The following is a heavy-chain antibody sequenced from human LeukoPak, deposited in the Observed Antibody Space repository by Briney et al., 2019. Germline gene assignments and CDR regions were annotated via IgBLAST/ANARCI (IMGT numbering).Heavy chain of an antibody. J-gene: IGHJ4*02. V-gene: IGHV1-69*05. CDR3: ASLVATRLGGFDY. Sequence: ASVKVSCKASGYTFTSYAISWVRQAPGQGLEWKGGIIPIFGTANYAQKFQGRVTITTDESTSTAYMELSSLRSEDTAVYYCASLVATRLGGFDYWGQGTLVTVSS. D-gene: IGHD5-12*01. CDR2: IIPIFGTA. CDR1: GYTFTSYA.